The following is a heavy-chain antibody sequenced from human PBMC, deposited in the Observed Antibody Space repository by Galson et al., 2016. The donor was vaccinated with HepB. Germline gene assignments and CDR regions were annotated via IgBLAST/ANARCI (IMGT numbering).Heavy chain of an antibody. D-gene: IGHD3-10*01. CDR1: GFTFNTYT. CDR3: ARAEPYYYGSRHFDS. Sequence: SLRLSCAASGFTFNTYTMHWVRQAPGKGLAWVSSVDSTSSYIYYSDSVKGRFAISGDNAKSSVSLQMNSLRAEDTALYYCARAEPYYYGSRHFDSWGQGTLVTVSS. J-gene: IGHJ4*02. CDR2: VDSTSSYI. V-gene: IGHV3-21*01.